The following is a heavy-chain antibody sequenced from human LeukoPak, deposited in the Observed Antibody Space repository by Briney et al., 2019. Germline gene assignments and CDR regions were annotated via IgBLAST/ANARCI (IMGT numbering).Heavy chain of an antibody. Sequence: PSETLSLTCTVSDDSITIYYWTWIRQPAGKGLEWIGRIYTSGSTNYNPSLKSRVTMSVDTSKNQFSLKLNSVTAADTAVYYCARDYDVLTAYPPTQLFDPWGQGTLVTVSS. D-gene: IGHD3-9*01. CDR2: IYTSGST. CDR1: DDSITIYY. CDR3: ARDYDVLTAYPPTQLFDP. V-gene: IGHV4-4*07. J-gene: IGHJ5*02.